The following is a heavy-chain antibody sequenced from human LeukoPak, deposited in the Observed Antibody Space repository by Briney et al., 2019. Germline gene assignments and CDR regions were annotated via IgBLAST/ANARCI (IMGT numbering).Heavy chain of an antibody. D-gene: IGHD6-6*01. CDR1: GFTFSSYA. CDR2: ISSDGSNK. J-gene: IGHJ5*02. V-gene: IGHV3-30*04. Sequence: GGSLRLSCAASGFTFSSYAMHWVRQAPGKGLEWVAVISSDGSNKYYADSVRGRFTISRDNSKNTLYLQMNSLRPEDTAVYYCAKVLGEYSIRSKPLDTWGQGTLVTVSS. CDR3: AKVLGEYSIRSKPLDT.